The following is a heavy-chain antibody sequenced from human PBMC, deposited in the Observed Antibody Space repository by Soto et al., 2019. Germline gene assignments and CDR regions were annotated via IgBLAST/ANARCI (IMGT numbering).Heavy chain of an antibody. CDR3: AREDDGGDRDYYGLDV. Sequence: QVQLQESGPGLVRPSQTLSLTCTVSGGSISSEYYHWTWIRQAPGKGLEWIGYIHYSGSVHYNPSLQSRLTMSVDTSKNLSSLKLSSVTAADTAVYFCAREDDGGDRDYYGLDVWGQGTTVTVSS. J-gene: IGHJ6*02. V-gene: IGHV4-30-4*01. CDR1: GGSISSEYYH. D-gene: IGHD2-21*02. CDR2: IHYSGSV.